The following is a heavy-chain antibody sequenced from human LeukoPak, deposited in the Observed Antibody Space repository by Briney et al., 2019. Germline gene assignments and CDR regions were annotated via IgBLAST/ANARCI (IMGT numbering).Heavy chain of an antibody. J-gene: IGHJ4*02. Sequence: GGSLRLSCAASGFTFSSYWMSWVRQAPGKGLEWVANIKQDGSEKYYVDSVKGRFTIFRDNAKNSLYLQMNSLRAEDTAVYYCARDAGCSSTSCFNFDYWGQGILVTVSS. CDR2: IKQDGSEK. CDR1: GFTFSSYW. V-gene: IGHV3-7*01. D-gene: IGHD2-2*01. CDR3: ARDAGCSSTSCFNFDY.